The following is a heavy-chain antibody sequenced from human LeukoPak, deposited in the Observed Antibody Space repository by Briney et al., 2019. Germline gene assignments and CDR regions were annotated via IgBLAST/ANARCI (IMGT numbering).Heavy chain of an antibody. V-gene: IGHV3-23*01. CDR3: AQDVEAFQFSDTFLTYYYYYYIDV. CDR1: GFIFSSYD. CDR2: ISGNGDST. D-gene: IGHD2/OR15-2a*01. J-gene: IGHJ6*03. Sequence: GGSLRLSCAASGFIFSSYDMNWVRQAPGKGLELVSGISGNGDSTYYTDSVKGRFTISRDNSKNTLYLQMNNLRAEDTAVYYCAQDVEAFQFSDTFLTYYYYYYIDVWGKGTTVTVSS.